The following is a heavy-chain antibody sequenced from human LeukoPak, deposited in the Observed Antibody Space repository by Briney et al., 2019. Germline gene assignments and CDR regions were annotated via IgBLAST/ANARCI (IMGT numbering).Heavy chain of an antibody. CDR2: ISSSSSYI. Sequence: PGGSLRLSCAASGFSFSSYSMNWVRQAPGKGLEWVSSISSSSSYIYYADSVKGRFTISRDNAKNSLYLQMNSLRAEDTAVYYCARVKGDYPDYWGQGTLATVSS. CDR3: ARVKGDYPDY. CDR1: GFSFSSYS. J-gene: IGHJ4*02. V-gene: IGHV3-21*01.